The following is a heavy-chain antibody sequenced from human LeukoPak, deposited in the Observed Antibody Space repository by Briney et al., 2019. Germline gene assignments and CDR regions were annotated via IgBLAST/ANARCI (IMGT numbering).Heavy chain of an antibody. D-gene: IGHD4-11*01. V-gene: IGHV4-39*07. J-gene: IGHJ4*02. CDR3: ARRRVHYSNYPFDY. CDR1: GGSISSSSYY. CDR2: INHSGST. Sequence: SETLSLTCTVSGGSISSSSYYWGWIRQPPGKGLEWIGEINHSGSTNYNPSLKSRVTISVDTSKNQFSLKLSSVTAADTAVYYCARRRVHYSNYPFDYWGQGTLVTVSS.